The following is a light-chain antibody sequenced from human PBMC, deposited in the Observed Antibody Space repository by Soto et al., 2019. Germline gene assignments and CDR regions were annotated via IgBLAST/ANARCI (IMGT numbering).Light chain of an antibody. CDR1: QSVSSN. CDR2: GAS. J-gene: IGKJ2*01. CDR3: QQYDTWPPA. Sequence: EVLMTQSPATLSVSPGERATLSCRASQSVSSNLAWYQQKPGQAPRLLIYGASTRAPGIPDRFSGSGSGTEFTLTISSLQSEGLAVFFCQQYDTWPPAFGQGTKVEIK. V-gene: IGKV3-15*01.